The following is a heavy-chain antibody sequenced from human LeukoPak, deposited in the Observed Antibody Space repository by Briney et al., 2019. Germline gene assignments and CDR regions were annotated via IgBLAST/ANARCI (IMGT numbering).Heavy chain of an antibody. V-gene: IGHV3-11*01. D-gene: IGHD6-19*01. CDR1: GFTFSDYY. Sequence: NPGGSLRLSCAASGFTFSDYYMSWIRQAPGKGLEWVSYISSSGSTIYYADSVKGRFTISRDNAKNSLYLQMNSLRAEDTAVYYCAREFRQIAVTLPWYFDLWGRGTLVTVSS. CDR3: AREFRQIAVTLPWYFDL. CDR2: ISSSGSTI. J-gene: IGHJ2*01.